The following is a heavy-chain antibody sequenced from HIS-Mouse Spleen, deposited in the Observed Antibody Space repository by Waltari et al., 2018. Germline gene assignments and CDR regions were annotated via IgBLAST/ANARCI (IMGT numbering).Heavy chain of an antibody. CDR2: INHSGST. CDR3: ARGKGSIAVAGIDY. Sequence: QVQLQQWGAGLLKPSETLSLTCAVYGGSFSGYYWSWTRRPPGKGLEWIGEINHSGSTNYNPSLKSRVTISVDTSKNQFSLKLSSVTAADTAVYYCARGKGSIAVAGIDYWGQGTLVTVSS. J-gene: IGHJ4*02. D-gene: IGHD6-19*01. V-gene: IGHV4-34*01. CDR1: GGSFSGYY.